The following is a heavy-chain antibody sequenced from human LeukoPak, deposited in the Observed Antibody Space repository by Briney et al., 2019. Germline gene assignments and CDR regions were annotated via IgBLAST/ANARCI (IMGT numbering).Heavy chain of an antibody. V-gene: IGHV4-59*11. CDR2: IYYNGRT. CDR1: GGSLSSHY. D-gene: IGHD3-22*01. Sequence: PSETLSLTCTVSGGSLSSHYWSWIRHPPGKRLEWIGSIYYNGRTRYNPSLQSRVTILADTSRNDLSLKLPSMTAADTAVYYCARLLDYDSSGDPDTFDMWGQGIMVTVSS. CDR3: ARLLDYDSSGDPDTFDM. J-gene: IGHJ3*02.